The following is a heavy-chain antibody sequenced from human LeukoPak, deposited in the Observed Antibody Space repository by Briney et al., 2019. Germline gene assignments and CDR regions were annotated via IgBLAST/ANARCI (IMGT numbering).Heavy chain of an antibody. Sequence: SETLSLTCTVSGGSISSYYWSWIRQPPGKGLEWIGYIYYSGSTNYNPSLKSRVTMSVDTSKNQFSLKLSSVTAADTAVYYCARTSSSWYNWFDPWGQGTLVTVSS. V-gene: IGHV4-59*12. CDR2: IYYSGST. J-gene: IGHJ5*02. CDR1: GGSISSYY. CDR3: ARTSSSWYNWFDP. D-gene: IGHD6-13*01.